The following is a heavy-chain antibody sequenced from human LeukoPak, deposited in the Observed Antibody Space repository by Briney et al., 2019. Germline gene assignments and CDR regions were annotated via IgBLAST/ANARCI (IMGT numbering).Heavy chain of an antibody. CDR3: TRDSQIRLLLNDYDVFDV. D-gene: IGHD2-21*02. J-gene: IGHJ3*01. CDR2: VQASASF. V-gene: IGHV4-4*07. CDR1: GDSISSYY. Sequence: PPQTPSPTCTVSGDSISSYYWSSIRHPAGNRPESIGPVQASASFNQNPSLKRRVTMSLDTSKNQFSLKLSSVTAADTAVYYCTRDSQIRLLLNDYDVFDVWGQGTVVTVS.